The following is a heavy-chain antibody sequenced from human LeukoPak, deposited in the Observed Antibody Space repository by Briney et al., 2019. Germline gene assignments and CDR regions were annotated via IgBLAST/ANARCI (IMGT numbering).Heavy chain of an antibody. V-gene: IGHV3-30-3*01. D-gene: IGHD2/OR15-2a*01. J-gene: IGHJ3*02. CDR3: ARDLPFSPFLLSTHMADAFDI. CDR2: ISYDGSNK. Sequence: HPGGSPRLSCAASGFTFSSYAMHWVRQAPGKGLEWVAVISYDGSNKYYADSVKGRFTISRDNSKNTLYLQMNSLRAEDTAVYYCARDLPFSPFLLSTHMADAFDIWGQGTMVTVSS. CDR1: GFTFSSYA.